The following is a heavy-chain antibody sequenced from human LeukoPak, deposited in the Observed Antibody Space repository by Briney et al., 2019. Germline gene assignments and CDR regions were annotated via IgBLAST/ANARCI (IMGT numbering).Heavy chain of an antibody. Sequence: GGSLRLSCAASGFTFRSYWMSWVRQAPGKGLEWVASINQDGSEKHFVDSVKGRFTISRDNAKNSLYLQLNSLRAEDTAVYYCAREQQIWLFWGRGTLVTVSS. V-gene: IGHV3-7*01. J-gene: IGHJ4*02. D-gene: IGHD5-18*01. CDR1: GFTFRSYW. CDR3: AREQQIWLF. CDR2: INQDGSEK.